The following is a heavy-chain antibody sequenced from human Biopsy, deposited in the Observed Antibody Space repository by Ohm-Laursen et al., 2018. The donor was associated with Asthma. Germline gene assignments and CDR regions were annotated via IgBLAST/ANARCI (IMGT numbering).Heavy chain of an antibody. D-gene: IGHD6-19*01. Sequence: GTLSLTCSVYGGSISSFYWSWIRQSPEKGLEWMGYVYWTGSTNYNPSLKSRITMSVDTSKNRMLLELTSVTAADTAIYYCVRAVRNEQWLAPFDYWSQGKPVTVSS. CDR1: GGSISSFY. CDR2: VYWTGST. V-gene: IGHV4-59*01. CDR3: VRAVRNEQWLAPFDY. J-gene: IGHJ4*02.